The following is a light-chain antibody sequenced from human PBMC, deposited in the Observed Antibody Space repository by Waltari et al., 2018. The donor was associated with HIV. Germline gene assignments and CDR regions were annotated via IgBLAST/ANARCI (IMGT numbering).Light chain of an antibody. V-gene: IGLV1-47*01. J-gene: IGLJ1*01. CDR1: NSDIGSNY. Sequence: QSVLTQPPSASGTPGQRVTLSCSGANSDIGSNYVYWYQPLPGTDPKLLFYRNTRRPSGVPDRYSVSKSGSSASLSISGLRSEDEADDYCAAWDVSLMSTYVFGTGTKVTVL. CDR2: RNT. CDR3: AAWDVSLMSTYV.